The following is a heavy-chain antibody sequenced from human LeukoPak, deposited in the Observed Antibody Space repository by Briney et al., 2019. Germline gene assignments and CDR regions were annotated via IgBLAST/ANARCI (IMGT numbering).Heavy chain of an antibody. CDR1: GYTFTSYD. CDR3: ARGGDELGY. D-gene: IGHD6-13*01. Sequence: GESLKISCKGSGYTFTSYDINWVRQATGQGLEWMGWMNPNSGNTGYAQKFQGRVTMTRNTSISTAYMELSSLRSEDTAVYYCARGGDELGYWGQGTLVTVSS. V-gene: IGHV1-8*01. J-gene: IGHJ4*02. CDR2: MNPNSGNT.